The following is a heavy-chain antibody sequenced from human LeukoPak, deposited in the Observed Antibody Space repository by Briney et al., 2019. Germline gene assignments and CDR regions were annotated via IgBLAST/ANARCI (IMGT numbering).Heavy chain of an antibody. Sequence: GGSLRLSCAASGFTFSDHYMDWVRQAPGKGLEWVGRTRNKANSYTTEYAASVKGRFTISRDDSKNSLYLQMNSLKTEDTAVYYCARPIYYHDSSGFDYWGQGTLVTVFS. J-gene: IGHJ4*02. V-gene: IGHV3-72*01. CDR1: GFTFSDHY. CDR3: ARPIYYHDSSGFDY. CDR2: TRNKANSYTT. D-gene: IGHD3-22*01.